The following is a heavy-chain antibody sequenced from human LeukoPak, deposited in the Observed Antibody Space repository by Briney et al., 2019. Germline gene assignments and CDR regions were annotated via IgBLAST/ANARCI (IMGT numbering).Heavy chain of an antibody. J-gene: IGHJ6*02. CDR3: ARGGSYMDYYYGMDV. CDR1: GFTFSSYG. Sequence: PGGSLRLSCTASGFTFSSYGMHWVRQAPGKGLEWVAVISYDGSNKYHADSVKGRFTISRDNSKNTLYLQMNSLRAEDTAVYYCARGGSYMDYYYGMDVWGQGTTVTVSS. D-gene: IGHD1-26*01. V-gene: IGHV3-30*03. CDR2: ISYDGSNK.